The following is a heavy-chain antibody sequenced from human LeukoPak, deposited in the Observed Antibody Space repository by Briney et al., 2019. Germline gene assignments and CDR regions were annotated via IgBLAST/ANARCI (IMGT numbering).Heavy chain of an antibody. J-gene: IGHJ5*02. D-gene: IGHD4/OR15-4a*01. Sequence: SETLSLTCTVSGYSISSGYYWGWIRRPPGKGLEWIGSIYHSGSTYYNPSLKSRVTISVDTSKNQFSLKLSSVTAADTAVYYCARGVLPDVDPWGQGTLVTVSS. CDR2: IYHSGST. CDR1: GYSISSGYY. V-gene: IGHV4-38-2*02. CDR3: ARGVLPDVDP.